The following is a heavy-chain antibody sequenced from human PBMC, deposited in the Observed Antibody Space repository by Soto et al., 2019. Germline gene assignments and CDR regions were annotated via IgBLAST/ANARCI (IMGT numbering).Heavy chain of an antibody. Sequence: SETLSLTCAVYGGSFSGYYWSWIRQPPGKGLEWIGEINHSGSTNYNPSLKSRVTISVDTSKNQFSLKLSSVTAADTAVYYCARENYDSSGYYPDYWGQGTLVTVSS. CDR3: ARENYDSSGYYPDY. CDR1: GGSFSGYY. J-gene: IGHJ4*02. CDR2: INHSGST. V-gene: IGHV4-34*01. D-gene: IGHD3-22*01.